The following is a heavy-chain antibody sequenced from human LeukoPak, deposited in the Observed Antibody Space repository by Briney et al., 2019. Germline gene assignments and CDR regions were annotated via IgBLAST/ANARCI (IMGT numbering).Heavy chain of an antibody. CDR3: VRNNRRSTSCSDY. CDR1: GGTFSSYA. D-gene: IGHD2-2*01. V-gene: IGHV1-69*06. Sequence: SVKVSRKASGGTFSSYAISWVRQAPGQGVEWMGGIIPIFGTANYAQKFQGRVTITADKSTSTAYMELSSLRSEDTAVYYCVRNNRRSTSCSDYWGQGTLVTVSS. J-gene: IGHJ4*02. CDR2: IIPIFGTA.